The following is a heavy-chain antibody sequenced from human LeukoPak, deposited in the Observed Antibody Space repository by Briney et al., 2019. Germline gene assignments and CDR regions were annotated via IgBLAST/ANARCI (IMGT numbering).Heavy chain of an antibody. D-gene: IGHD1-26*01. CDR3: ATVPQWELQNHNWFDP. CDR1: GGSFSGYY. V-gene: IGHV4-34*01. J-gene: IGHJ5*02. Sequence: SETLSLTCAVYGGSFSGYYWSWIRQPPGKGLEWIGEINHSGSTNYNPSLKSRVTISVDTSKNQFSLKLSSVTAADTAVYYCATVPQWELQNHNWFDPWGQGTLVTVSS. CDR2: INHSGST.